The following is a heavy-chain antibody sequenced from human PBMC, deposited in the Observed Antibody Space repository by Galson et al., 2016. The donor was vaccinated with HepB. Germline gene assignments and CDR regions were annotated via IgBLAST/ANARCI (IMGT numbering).Heavy chain of an antibody. Sequence: SLRLSCAASGFPFSQYNMNWVRQAPGKGLEWVSFISSSSSYIYYVDSVKGRFTISRDNAKNSLYLQMGSLRAEDTAVYYCVRETLRGTRFDNWGQGTLVTVAS. V-gene: IGHV3-21*01. D-gene: IGHD1-14*01. CDR2: ISSSSSYI. CDR3: VRETLRGTRFDN. CDR1: GFPFSQYN. J-gene: IGHJ4*02.